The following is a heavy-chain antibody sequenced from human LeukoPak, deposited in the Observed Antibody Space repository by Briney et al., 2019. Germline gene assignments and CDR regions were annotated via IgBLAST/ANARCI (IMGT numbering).Heavy chain of an antibody. J-gene: IGHJ5*02. Sequence: GGSLRLSCAASGVNFSDYFMTWIRQAPGKGLEWLSYISNSGSTIKYADSVKGRFTISRDNAENSLYLQMNSLRADDTAVYYCARALGESDGFDPWGQGTLVTVSS. V-gene: IGHV3-11*01. CDR1: GVNFSDYF. CDR2: ISNSGSTI. CDR3: ARALGESDGFDP.